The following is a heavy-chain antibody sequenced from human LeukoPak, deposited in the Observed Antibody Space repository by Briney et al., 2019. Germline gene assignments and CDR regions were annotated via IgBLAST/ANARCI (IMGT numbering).Heavy chain of an antibody. D-gene: IGHD3/OR15-3a*01. CDR1: GNYW. CDR2: INSDGSWT. J-gene: IGHJ4*02. CDR3: ARDRDWYTFDS. V-gene: IGHV3-74*01. Sequence: GGSLRLSCAASGNYWMHWVRQAPGKGLVWVSHINSDGSWTSYADSVKGRFTISRDNARNSLYLQMNSLRDEDTAVYYCARDRDWYTFDSWGQGTLVAVSS.